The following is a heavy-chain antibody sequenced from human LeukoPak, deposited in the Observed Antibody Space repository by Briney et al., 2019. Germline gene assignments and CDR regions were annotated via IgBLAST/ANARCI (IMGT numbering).Heavy chain of an antibody. J-gene: IGHJ3*02. CDR3: ASSSGWLKGDAFDI. D-gene: IGHD6-19*01. V-gene: IGHV1-18*01. CDR2: ISAYSGNT. CDR1: GYTFTSYG. Sequence: ASVKVSCKASGYTFTSYGISWVRQAPGQGREWMGWISAYSGNTNYAQKLQGRVTMTTDTSTSTAYMELRSLRSDDTAVYYCASSSGWLKGDAFDIWGQGTMVTVSS.